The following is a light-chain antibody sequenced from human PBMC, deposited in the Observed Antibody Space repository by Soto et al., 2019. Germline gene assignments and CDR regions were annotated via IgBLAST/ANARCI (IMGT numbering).Light chain of an antibody. CDR1: QSISSW. Sequence: DIQMTQSPSTLSGSVGDRVTITCRASQSISSWLAWYQQKPGTAPKLLIYDASSLQSGVPSRFSGSGSGTEFTLTITSLQPGDFATYYCQQYHTYSRTFGQGTKVDIK. J-gene: IGKJ1*01. CDR3: QQYHTYSRT. V-gene: IGKV1-5*01. CDR2: DAS.